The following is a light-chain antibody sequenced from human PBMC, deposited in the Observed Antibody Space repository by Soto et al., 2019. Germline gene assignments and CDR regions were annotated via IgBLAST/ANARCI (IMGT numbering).Light chain of an antibody. CDR2: GAS. CDR3: QRYNNVWG. V-gene: IGKV3-15*01. J-gene: IGKJ4*01. Sequence: EIVMTQSPATLSVSPGERVTLSCRASQSVRSNLAWYQQKPGQVPMVLIYGASTRAIGIPDRFSGSGSGTEFTPTIISLQSKDFAVYYCQRYNNVWGVGGGTHVEIK. CDR1: QSVRSN.